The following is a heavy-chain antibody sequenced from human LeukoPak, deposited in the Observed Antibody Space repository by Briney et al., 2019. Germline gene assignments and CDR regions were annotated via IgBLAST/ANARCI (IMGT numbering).Heavy chain of an antibody. CDR1: GVTLSPYG. J-gene: IGHJ5*02. D-gene: IGHD3-10*01. CDR2: ISYEGGTQ. V-gene: IGHV3-30*18. Sequence: GMSLRLSCAASGVTLSPYGMHWVRQAPAKGLEWVAVISYEGGTQHYADSVKGRFIISRDNPRNTLYLQMNILRTEDTAVYYCAKEGTPQVSTWYDLWGQGTQVIVSS. CDR3: AKEGTPQVSTWYDL.